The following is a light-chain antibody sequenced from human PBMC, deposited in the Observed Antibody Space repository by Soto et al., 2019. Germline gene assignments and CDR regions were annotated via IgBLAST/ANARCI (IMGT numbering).Light chain of an antibody. CDR2: EVN. Sequence: QSALTQPASVSGSPGQSITISCTGTSSDVGGYNYVSWYQQHPGKAPKLMIYEVNNRPSGVSNRFSGSKSGNTASLTISGLQAEDEADYYCSSYTTSSTYVFGIGTKLTVL. V-gene: IGLV2-14*01. J-gene: IGLJ1*01. CDR3: SSYTTSSTYV. CDR1: SSDVGGYNY.